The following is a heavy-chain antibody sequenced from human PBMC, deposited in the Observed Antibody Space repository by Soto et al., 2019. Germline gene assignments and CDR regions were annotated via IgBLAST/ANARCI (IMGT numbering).Heavy chain of an antibody. D-gene: IGHD6-13*01. CDR1: GYSFTTYW. V-gene: IGHV5-51*01. J-gene: IGHJ6*02. Sequence: EVQLVQSGAEVKKPGESLKISCKGSGYSFTTYWIGWVRQMPGKGLEGMVIIYPGDSDTSYSPSFQGQVTISADKSINTTYLQWRSLKASDTAIYYCARQAAAGKYYYAMDVWGQGTTVTVSS. CDR2: IYPGDSDT. CDR3: ARQAAAGKYYYAMDV.